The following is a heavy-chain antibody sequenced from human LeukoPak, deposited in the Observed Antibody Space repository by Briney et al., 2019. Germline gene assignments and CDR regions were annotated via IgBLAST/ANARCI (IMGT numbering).Heavy chain of an antibody. V-gene: IGHV4-38-2*01. Sequence: PSETLSLTCAVSGYSISSGYYWGWIRQPPGKGLEWIGSIYHSGSTYYNPSLKSRVTISVATSKNQFSLKLSSVTAADTAVYYCARHGSPRIVVVPAAIVDAFDIWGQGTMVTVSS. D-gene: IGHD2-2*02. CDR1: GYSISSGYY. CDR2: IYHSGST. CDR3: ARHGSPRIVVVPAAIVDAFDI. J-gene: IGHJ3*02.